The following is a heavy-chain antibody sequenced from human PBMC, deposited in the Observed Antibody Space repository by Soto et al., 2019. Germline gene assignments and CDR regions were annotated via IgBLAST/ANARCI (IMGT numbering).Heavy chain of an antibody. CDR2: IWYDGSNK. J-gene: IGHJ6*02. V-gene: IGHV3-33*01. D-gene: IGHD3-3*01. CDR3: ARVPPRNDFWSGYSYGMDV. CDR1: GFTFSSYG. Sequence: GGSLRLSCAASGFTFSSYGMHWVRQAPGKGLEWVAVIWYDGSNKYYADSVKGRFTISRDNSKNSLYLQMNSLRAEDTALYYCARVPPRNDFWSGYSYGMDVWGQGTTVTVSS.